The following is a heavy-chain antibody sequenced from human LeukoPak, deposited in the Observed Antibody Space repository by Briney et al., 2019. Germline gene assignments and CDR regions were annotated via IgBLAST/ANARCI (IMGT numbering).Heavy chain of an antibody. CDR2: IKSKTDGGTT. CDR1: GFTFSNAW. CDR3: TTDEGGYSSYDSYWYFDL. Sequence: GGSLRLSCAASGFTFSNAWMSWVRQAPGKGLEWVGRIKSKTDGGTTDYAAPVKGRFTISRDDSKNTLYLQMNSLKTEDTAVYYCTTDEGGYSSYDSYWYFDLWGRGTLVTVSS. J-gene: IGHJ2*01. V-gene: IGHV3-15*01. D-gene: IGHD5-12*01.